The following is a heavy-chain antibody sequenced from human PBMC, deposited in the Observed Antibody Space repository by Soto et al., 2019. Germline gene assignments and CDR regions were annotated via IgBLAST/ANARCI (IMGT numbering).Heavy chain of an antibody. J-gene: IGHJ4*02. CDR3: AKDSRYCTNGVCYPPLVDY. V-gene: IGHV3-30*18. D-gene: IGHD2-8*01. Sequence: GGSLRLSCAAAGCTFSSYGRHWVRQAQGKGLEWVAVISYDGSDKYYADSVKGRFTISRDNSKNTLYLQMNSLRAEDTAVYYCAKDSRYCTNGVCYPPLVDYWGQGTLVTVSS. CDR2: ISYDGSDK. CDR1: GCTFSSYG.